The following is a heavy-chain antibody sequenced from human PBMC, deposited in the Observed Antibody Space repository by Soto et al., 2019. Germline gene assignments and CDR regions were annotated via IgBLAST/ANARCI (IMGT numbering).Heavy chain of an antibody. V-gene: IGHV3-30-3*01. J-gene: IGHJ2*01. CDR3: ARPLWRNDYNWRYFDL. D-gene: IGHD4-4*01. CDR2: ISYDGSNK. Sequence: PGRSLRLSCAAAGFTFSSYGMHRVRQAPGKGLEWVAVISYDGSNKYYADSVKGRFTISRDNSKNTLYLQMNSLRAEDTAVYYCARPLWRNDYNWRYFDLWGRGTLVPVSS. CDR1: GFTFSSYG.